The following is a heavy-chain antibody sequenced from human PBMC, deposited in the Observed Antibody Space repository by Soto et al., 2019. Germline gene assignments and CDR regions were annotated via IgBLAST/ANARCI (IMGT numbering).Heavy chain of an antibody. J-gene: IGHJ5*02. D-gene: IGHD6-6*01. CDR3: AGRSFSSSSVTNWFDP. V-gene: IGHV4-34*01. CDR1: GGSFSGYY. Sequence: SETLSLTCAVYGGSFSGYYWSWIRQPPGKGLEWIGEINHSGSTNYNPSLKSRVTISVDTSKNQFSLKLSSVTAADTAVYYCAGRSFSSSSVTNWFDPWGQGTLVTVSS. CDR2: INHSGST.